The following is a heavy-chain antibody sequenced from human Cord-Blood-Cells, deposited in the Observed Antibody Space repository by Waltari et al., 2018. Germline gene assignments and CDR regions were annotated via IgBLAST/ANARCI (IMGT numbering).Heavy chain of an antibody. D-gene: IGHD2-2*01. CDR3: ARVLGIVVVPAAPDY. V-gene: IGHV4-38-2*02. Sequence: PGKGLEWIGSIYHSGSTYYNPSLKSRVTISVDTSKNQFSLKLSSVTAADTAVYYCARVLGIVVVPAAPDYWGQGTLVTVSS. J-gene: IGHJ4*02. CDR2: IYHSGST.